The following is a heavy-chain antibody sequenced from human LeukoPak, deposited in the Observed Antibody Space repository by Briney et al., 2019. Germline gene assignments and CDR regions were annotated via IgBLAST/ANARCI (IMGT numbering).Heavy chain of an antibody. J-gene: IGHJ2*01. CDR2: ISGSGGGT. Sequence: PGGSLRLSCAVSGFTFSNYAMSWVRQAPGKGLEWVSGISGSGGGTYYADSVKGRFTISRDNSKNTLYLQMNSLRAEDTAVYYCAKDHLAYDSSGYYYRYWYFDLWGRGTLVTVSS. CDR3: AKDHLAYDSSGYYYRYWYFDL. V-gene: IGHV3-23*01. D-gene: IGHD3-22*01. CDR1: GFTFSNYA.